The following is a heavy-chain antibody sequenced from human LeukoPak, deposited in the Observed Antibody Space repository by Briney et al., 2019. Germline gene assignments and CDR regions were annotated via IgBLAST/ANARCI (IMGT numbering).Heavy chain of an antibody. V-gene: IGHV4-4*07. CDR2: IYTSGSS. Sequence: SETLSLICTVSCASLSSYYWSWIRQPAGKGLEWIGRIYTSGSSNYNPSLKRRVTMPVDTSENNFTLRLSSVTAADTAVYYCARHREATTVTNFDYWGQGTLVTVSS. J-gene: IGHJ4*02. CDR1: CASLSSYY. CDR3: ARHREATTVTNFDY. D-gene: IGHD4-17*01.